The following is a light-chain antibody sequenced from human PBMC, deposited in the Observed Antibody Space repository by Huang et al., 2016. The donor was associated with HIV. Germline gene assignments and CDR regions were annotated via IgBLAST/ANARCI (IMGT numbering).Light chain of an antibody. CDR3: QQYNSWPPIT. V-gene: IGKV3-15*01. Sequence: EIVMTQSPATLSVSPGERATLSCRASQSINSHLAWYQQQPGQAPRLLLYGASTRATGVPARVSGSGSGTEFTLNISNLQSEDFAVYYCQQYNSWPPITFGQGTRLEI. CDR2: GAS. J-gene: IGKJ5*01. CDR1: QSINSH.